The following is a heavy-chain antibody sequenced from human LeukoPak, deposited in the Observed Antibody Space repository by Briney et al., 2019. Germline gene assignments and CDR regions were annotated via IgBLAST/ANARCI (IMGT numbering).Heavy chain of an antibody. D-gene: IGHD3-22*01. Sequence: SETLSLTCAVYGGSFSGYYWSWIRQPPGKGLEWIGEINHSGSTNYNPSLKSRVTISVDTSKNQFSLKLSSVTAADTAAYYCASFRFRGYQARGYYYYMDVWGKGTTVTVSS. CDR1: GGSFSGYY. CDR3: ASFRFRGYQARGYYYYMDV. CDR2: INHSGST. J-gene: IGHJ6*03. V-gene: IGHV4-34*01.